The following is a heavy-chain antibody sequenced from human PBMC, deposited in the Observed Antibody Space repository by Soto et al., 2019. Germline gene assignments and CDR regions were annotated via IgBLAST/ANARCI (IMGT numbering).Heavy chain of an antibody. D-gene: IGHD3-9*01. Sequence: ASVKVSCKATGYTFTSYGISWVRQAPGQGLEWMGWISAYNGNTNYAQKLQGRVTMTTDTSTSTAYMELRSLRSDDTAVYYCARANFDWSSYYGMDVWGQGTTVTVSS. V-gene: IGHV1-18*01. CDR2: ISAYNGNT. CDR3: ARANFDWSSYYGMDV. CDR1: GYTFTSYG. J-gene: IGHJ6*02.